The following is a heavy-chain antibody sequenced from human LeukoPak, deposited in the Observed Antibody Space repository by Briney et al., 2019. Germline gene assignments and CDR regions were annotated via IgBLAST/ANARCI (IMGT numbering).Heavy chain of an antibody. CDR1: GFTFFNYA. J-gene: IGHJ4*02. CDR2: IIGNGGNT. V-gene: IGHV3-23*01. Sequence: GGSLRLSCAASGFTFFNYAMSWVRQAPGKGLEWVSTIIGNGGNTYYADSVKGRFTISRDNSRNTLYLQMNSLRAEDTAVYYCANRGDSSGLFDYWGQGTLVTVSS. CDR3: ANRGDSSGLFDY. D-gene: IGHD6-19*01.